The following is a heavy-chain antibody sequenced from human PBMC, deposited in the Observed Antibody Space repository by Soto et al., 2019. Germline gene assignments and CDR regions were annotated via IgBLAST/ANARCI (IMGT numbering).Heavy chain of an antibody. V-gene: IGHV1-46*01. Sequence: QVQLVQSGAEVKKPGASVKVSCKASGYTFTSYYMHWVRQAPGQGLEWMGIINPSGGSTTYAQKFQGRVTMTRDTSTSTVYMELKSLRSEDTAVYYCAREGDYCGGGTCYSGWFDPWGQGTLVTVSS. D-gene: IGHD2-15*01. CDR1: GYTFTSYY. CDR3: AREGDYCGGGTCYSGWFDP. J-gene: IGHJ5*02. CDR2: INPSGGST.